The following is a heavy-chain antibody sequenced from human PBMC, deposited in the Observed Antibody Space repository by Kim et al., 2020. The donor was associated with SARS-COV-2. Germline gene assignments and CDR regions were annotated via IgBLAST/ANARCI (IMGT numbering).Heavy chain of an antibody. J-gene: IGHJ3*02. D-gene: IGHD6-6*01. V-gene: IGHV4-59*13. CDR2: IYYSGST. CDR1: GGSISSYY. Sequence: SETLSLTCTVSGGSISSYYWSWIRQPPGKGLEWIGYIYYSGSTNYNPSLKSRVTISVDTSKNQFSLKLSSVTAADTAVYYCARVGFFIQYSNPDGAFDIWGQGPMVTVSS. CDR3: ARVGFFIQYSNPDGAFDI.